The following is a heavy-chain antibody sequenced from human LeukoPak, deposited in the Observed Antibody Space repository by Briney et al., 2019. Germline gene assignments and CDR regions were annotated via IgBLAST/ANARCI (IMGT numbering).Heavy chain of an antibody. D-gene: IGHD1-26*01. V-gene: IGHV4-34*01. Sequence: SETLSLTCAVYGESFSGYYWTWIRQPPGKGLEWIGQIHYSGGINYSPSLKSPVTISVDTSKNQFSLKLRSVTAADTAVYYCARGLRELDIKYYYYFYYMDVWGKGTTVTVSS. J-gene: IGHJ6*03. CDR2: IHYSGGI. CDR3: ARGLRELDIKYYYYFYYMDV. CDR1: GESFSGYY.